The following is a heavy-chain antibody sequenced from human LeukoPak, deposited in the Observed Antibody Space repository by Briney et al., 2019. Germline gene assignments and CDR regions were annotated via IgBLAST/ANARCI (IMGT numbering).Heavy chain of an antibody. V-gene: IGHV3-53*01. CDR1: GFTVSSSY. CDR2: IYSGGNT. D-gene: IGHD6-19*01. J-gene: IGHJ4*02. Sequence: GGSLRLSCAASGFTVSSSYMSWVRQAPGKGLEWVSVIYSGGNTYYADYERRRFTISRYNTKNTVYLKMNSLRAEDTAVYYCARLEQWPGLHDYWGQGTLVTVSS. CDR3: ARLEQWPGLHDY.